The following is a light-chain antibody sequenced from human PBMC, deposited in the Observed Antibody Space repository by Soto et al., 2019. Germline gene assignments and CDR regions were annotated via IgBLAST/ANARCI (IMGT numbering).Light chain of an antibody. CDR3: SSYAGSYNGV. CDR2: EVS. CDR1: SSDVGGYKY. J-gene: IGLJ3*02. Sequence: QSVLTQPPSASGSPGQSVTISCTGTSSDVGGYKYVSWYQQHPGKAPKLLIYEVSKRPSGVPDRFSGSKSGNTASLTVSGLQAADEAAYYCSSYAGSYNGVFGGGTKITVL. V-gene: IGLV2-8*01.